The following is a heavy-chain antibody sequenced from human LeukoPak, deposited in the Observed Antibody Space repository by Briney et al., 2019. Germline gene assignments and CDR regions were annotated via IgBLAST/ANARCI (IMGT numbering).Heavy chain of an antibody. D-gene: IGHD4-17*01. J-gene: IGHJ6*03. CDR3: ARDRADGYYYYYMDV. CDR2: ISSSGSTI. V-gene: IGHV3-11*01. CDR1: GFTFSDYY. Sequence: GGSLRLSCAASGFTFSDYYMSWIRQAPGKGLEWVSYISSSGSTIYYADSVKGRFTISRDNAKNSPYLQMNSLRAEDTAVYYCARDRADGYYYYYMDVWGKGTTVTVSS.